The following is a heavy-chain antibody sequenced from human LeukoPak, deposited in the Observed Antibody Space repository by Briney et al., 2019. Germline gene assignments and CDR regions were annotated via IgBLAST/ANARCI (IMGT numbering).Heavy chain of an antibody. Sequence: GGSLRLSCAASGFTVSSNYMSWVRQAPGKGLEWVSSISSSSSYIYYADSVKGRFTISRDNAKNSLYLQMNSLRAEDTAVYYCARDRSNIAASDGWFDPWGQGTLVTVSS. V-gene: IGHV3-21*01. CDR2: ISSSSSYI. CDR3: ARDRSNIAASDGWFDP. D-gene: IGHD6-13*01. CDR1: GFTVSSNY. J-gene: IGHJ5*02.